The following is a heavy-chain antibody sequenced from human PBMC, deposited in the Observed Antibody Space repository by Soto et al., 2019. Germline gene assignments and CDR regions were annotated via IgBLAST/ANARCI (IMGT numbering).Heavy chain of an antibody. J-gene: IGHJ4*02. CDR1: GGSISSGDYY. V-gene: IGHV4-30-4*01. CDR3: AREGYNWNSFDY. CDR2: IYYSGST. D-gene: IGHD1-20*01. Sequence: PSETLSLTCTVSGGSISSGDYYWSWIRQPPGKGLEWIGYIYYSGSTYYNPSLKSRVTISVDTSKNQFSLKLSSVTAADTAVYYCAREGYNWNSFDYWGQGTLVTVSS.